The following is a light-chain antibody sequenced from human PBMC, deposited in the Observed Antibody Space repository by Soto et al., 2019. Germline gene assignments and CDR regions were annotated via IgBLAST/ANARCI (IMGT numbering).Light chain of an antibody. CDR2: SAY. CDR3: QQYNNWPLIT. V-gene: IGKV3-15*01. Sequence: EVVMTQSPPTLSVSPGEGATLSCRASQSVGSNLAWYQQKPGQAPRLLIYSAYIRATGVPARFSGSGSGTAFTLSISGLQSEDFALYYCQQYNNWPLITFGQGTRLEI. CDR1: QSVGSN. J-gene: IGKJ5*01.